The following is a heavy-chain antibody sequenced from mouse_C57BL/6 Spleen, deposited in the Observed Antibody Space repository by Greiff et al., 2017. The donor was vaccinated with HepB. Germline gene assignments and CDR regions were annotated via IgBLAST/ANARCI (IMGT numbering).Heavy chain of an antibody. CDR3: TYPDY. D-gene: IGHD5-1*01. J-gene: IGHJ2*01. V-gene: IGHV1-15*01. CDR1: GYTFTDYE. Sequence: VQLVESGAELVRPGASVTLSCKASGYTFTDYEMHWVKQTPVHGLEWIGAIDPETGGTAYNQKFKGKAILTADKSSSTAYMELRSLTSEDSAVYYCTYPDYWGQGTTLTVSS. CDR2: IDPETGGT.